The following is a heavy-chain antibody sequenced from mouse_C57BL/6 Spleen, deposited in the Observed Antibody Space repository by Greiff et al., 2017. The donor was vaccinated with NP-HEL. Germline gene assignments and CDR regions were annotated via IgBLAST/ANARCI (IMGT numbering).Heavy chain of an antibody. CDR3: ASYYYGHYYAMDY. CDR1: GYTFTSYW. CDR2: IDPSDSYT. Sequence: QVQLQQPGAELVRPGTSVKLSCKASGYTFTSYWMHWVKQRPGQGLEWIGVIDPSDSYTNYNQKFKGKATLTVDTSSSTAYMQLSSLTSEDSAVYYCASYYYGHYYAMDYWGQGTSVTVSS. J-gene: IGHJ4*01. D-gene: IGHD1-1*01. V-gene: IGHV1-59*01.